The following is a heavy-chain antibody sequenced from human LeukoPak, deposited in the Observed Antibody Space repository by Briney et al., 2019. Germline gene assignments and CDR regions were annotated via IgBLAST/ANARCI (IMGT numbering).Heavy chain of an antibody. V-gene: IGHV3-7*01. CDR1: GFTFSSYW. D-gene: IGHD3-3*01. CDR3: ARAGGLRITIFGVVIPNWFDP. J-gene: IGHJ5*02. CDR2: IKQDGSEK. Sequence: PGGSLRLSCAASGFTFSSYWMSWVRQAPGEGLEWVANIKQDGSEKYYVDSVKGRFTISRDNAKNSLYLQMNSLRAEDTAVYYCARAGGLRITIFGVVIPNWFDPWGQGTLVTVSS.